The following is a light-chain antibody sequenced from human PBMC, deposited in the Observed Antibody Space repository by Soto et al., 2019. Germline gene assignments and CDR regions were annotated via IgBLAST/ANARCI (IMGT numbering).Light chain of an antibody. CDR3: VLYMGSGIRV. J-gene: IGLJ3*02. Sequence: QTVVTQEPSFSVSPEGRVTLTCGLSSGSVSTSYYPSWYQQTPGQAPRTLIYSTNTRSSGVPDRFSGSILGNKAALTITGAQADDESDYYCVLYMGSGIRVFGGGTKLTVL. V-gene: IGLV8-61*01. CDR2: STN. CDR1: SGSVSTSYY.